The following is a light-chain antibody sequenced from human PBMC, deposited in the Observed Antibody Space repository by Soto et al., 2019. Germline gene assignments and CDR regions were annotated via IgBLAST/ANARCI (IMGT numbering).Light chain of an antibody. CDR3: KQCNTGPFT. CDR2: GAS. J-gene: IGKJ3*01. CDR1: QSVSSN. V-gene: IGKV3-15*01. Sequence: TLSVSPGERATLSCRASQSVSSNLAWYQQKPGQAPRLLFYGASARATDIPARFSGSGSGTEFALTISSLQSEDFAVYYWKQCNTGPFTFGPGTKVDVK.